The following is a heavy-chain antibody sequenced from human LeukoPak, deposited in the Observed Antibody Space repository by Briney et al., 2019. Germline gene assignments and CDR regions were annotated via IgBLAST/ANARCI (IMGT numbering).Heavy chain of an antibody. CDR2: INSDGSST. J-gene: IGHJ4*02. CDR1: GFTFSSYW. CDR3: AALDHGHDY. Sequence: AGGSLRLSCAASGFTFSSYWMHWVRQAPGKGLVWVSRINSDGSSTKCADSVKGRFTISRDNAKNTLYLQMNSLRAEDTAVYYCAALDHGHDYWGQGTLVTVSS. V-gene: IGHV3-74*03.